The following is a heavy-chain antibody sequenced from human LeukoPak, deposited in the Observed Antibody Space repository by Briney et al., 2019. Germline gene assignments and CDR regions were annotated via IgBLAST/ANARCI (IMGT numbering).Heavy chain of an antibody. CDR3: ARGVNSGWYSFDS. CDR2: MNPNSGNT. D-gene: IGHD6-19*01. V-gene: IGHV1-8*02. J-gene: IGHJ4*02. Sequence: ASVKVSRKASQYTFTDYAVHWVRQATGQGLEWMGWMNPNSGNTGYAQRFQGRVTMTRNTSISTAFMELSSLRSEDTAVYYCARGVNSGWYSFDSWGQGTLVTVSS. CDR1: QYTFTDYA.